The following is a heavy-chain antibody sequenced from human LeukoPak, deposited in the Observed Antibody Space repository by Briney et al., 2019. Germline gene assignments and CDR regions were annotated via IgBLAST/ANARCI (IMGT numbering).Heavy chain of an antibody. CDR2: MNPNSGNT. CDR3: ARVLTTEDAFDI. J-gene: IGHJ3*02. Sequence: ASVTVSCTASGYTFTSYDINWVRQAPGQGLEWMGWMNPNSGNTGYAQKFQGRVTMTRNTSISTAYMELSSLRSEDTAVYYCARVLTTEDAFDIWGQGTMVTVSS. V-gene: IGHV1-8*01. D-gene: IGHD4-11*01. CDR1: GYTFTSYD.